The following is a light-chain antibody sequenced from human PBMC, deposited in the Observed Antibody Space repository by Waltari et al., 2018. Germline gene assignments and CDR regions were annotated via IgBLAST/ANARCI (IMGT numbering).Light chain of an antibody. CDR1: GSHIGIHP. CDR2: RDN. V-gene: IGLV1-44*01. CDR3: AGWDDSLNGV. Sequence: QSVLTQPPSASGTPGQRVILPCSGGGSHIGIHPLNWYRQVPGTAPDLRIYRDNQRPSGVPDRFSGSTSGTSASLAISGLQSEDEADYYCAGWDDSLNGVFGGGTKLTVL. J-gene: IGLJ3*02.